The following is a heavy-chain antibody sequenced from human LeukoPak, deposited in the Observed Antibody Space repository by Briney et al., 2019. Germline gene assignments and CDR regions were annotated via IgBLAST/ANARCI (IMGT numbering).Heavy chain of an antibody. CDR3: ARDPSYSSNSDHAFDI. CDR1: GGTFSSYA. Sequence: GASVKVSCKASGGTFSSYAISRVRQAPGQGLEWMGGIIPIFGTANYAQKFQGRVTITTDESTSTAYMELSSLRSEDTAVYYCARDPSYSSNSDHAFDIWGQGTMVTVSS. J-gene: IGHJ3*02. D-gene: IGHD6-13*01. CDR2: IIPIFGTA. V-gene: IGHV1-69*05.